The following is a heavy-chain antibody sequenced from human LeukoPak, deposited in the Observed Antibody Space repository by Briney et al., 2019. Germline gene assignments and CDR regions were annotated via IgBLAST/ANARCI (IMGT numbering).Heavy chain of an antibody. V-gene: IGHV4-59*02. J-gene: IGHJ5*02. CDR2: VYHSGTT. CDR1: GVSVTSYY. CDR3: ARDHLANLASRLFDP. Sequence: SETLSLTCAVSGVSVTSYYWSWVRQVPGKGLEWIGYVYHSGTTNYNPSLKSRVTISVDTSKNQFSLKLSSVTAADTAVYYCARDHLANLASRLFDPWCQGSLVTVSS. D-gene: IGHD3-3*01.